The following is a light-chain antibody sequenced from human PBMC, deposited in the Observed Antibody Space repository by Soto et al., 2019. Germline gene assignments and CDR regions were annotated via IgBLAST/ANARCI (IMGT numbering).Light chain of an antibody. J-gene: IGKJ4*01. V-gene: IGKV1-27*01. Sequence: IPCRASQGISSYLAWYQQKPGKAPKLLIYGASTLQSGVPSRFSGSGSGTEFTLTISSLQPDDVATYYCQKCNSAPLTFGGGTKVDIK. CDR1: QGISSY. CDR3: QKCNSAPLT. CDR2: GAS.